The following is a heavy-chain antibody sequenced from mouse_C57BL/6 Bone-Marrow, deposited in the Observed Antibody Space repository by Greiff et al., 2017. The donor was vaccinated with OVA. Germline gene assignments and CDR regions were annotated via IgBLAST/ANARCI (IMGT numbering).Heavy chain of an antibody. CDR2: IDPNSGGT. CDR1: GYTFTSYW. CDR3: ARMYYYGSGYAMDY. Sequence: QVHVKQPGAELVKPGASVKLSCKASGYTFTSYWMHWVKQRPGRGLEWIGRIDPNSGGTKYNEKFKSKATLTVDKPSSTAYMQLSSLTSEDSAVYYCARMYYYGSGYAMDYWGQGTSVTVSS. V-gene: IGHV1-72*01. J-gene: IGHJ4*01. D-gene: IGHD1-1*01.